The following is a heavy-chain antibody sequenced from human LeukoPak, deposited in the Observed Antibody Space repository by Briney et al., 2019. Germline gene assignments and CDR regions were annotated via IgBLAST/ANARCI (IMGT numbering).Heavy chain of an antibody. CDR1: GGSISSSSYY. J-gene: IGHJ1*01. CDR3: ARPSSSWYGEYFQH. V-gene: IGHV4-39*01. D-gene: IGHD6-13*01. Sequence: SETLSLTCTVSGGSISSSSYYWGWIRQPPGKGLEWIGSIYYSGSTYYNPSLKSRVTISVDTSKNQFSLKLSSVTAADTAVYYCARPSSSWYGEYFQHWGQGTLVTVSS. CDR2: IYYSGST.